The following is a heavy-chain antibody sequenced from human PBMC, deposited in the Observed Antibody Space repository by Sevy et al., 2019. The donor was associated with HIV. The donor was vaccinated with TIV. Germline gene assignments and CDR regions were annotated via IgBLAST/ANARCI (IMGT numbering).Heavy chain of an antibody. D-gene: IGHD5-12*01. V-gene: IGHV3-23*01. Sequence: GESLKISCAASGFTFSSYAMSWVRQAPGKGLEWVSAISGSGGSTYYADSVKGRFTISRDNSKNTLYLQMNSLRAEDTAVYYCAKEVATIAGGRPFRWFDPWGQGTLVTVSS. CDR3: AKEVATIAGGRPFRWFDP. CDR1: GFTFSSYA. CDR2: ISGSGGST. J-gene: IGHJ5*02.